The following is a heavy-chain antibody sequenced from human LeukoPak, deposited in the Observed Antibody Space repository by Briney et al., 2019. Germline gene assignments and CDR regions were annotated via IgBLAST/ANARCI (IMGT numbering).Heavy chain of an antibody. CDR3: ARDLNCYDSRPLDY. V-gene: IGHV3-21*01. J-gene: IGHJ4*02. Sequence: KPGGSLRLSCTASGFTLSSYGMNWVRQAPGKGLEWVSYISTSSTYTYYTDSVKGRFTISRDNAKNSLHLQMNRLRAEDTAVYYCARDLNCYDSRPLDYWGQGTLVTVSS. CDR1: GFTLSSYG. CDR2: ISTSSTYT. D-gene: IGHD3-22*01.